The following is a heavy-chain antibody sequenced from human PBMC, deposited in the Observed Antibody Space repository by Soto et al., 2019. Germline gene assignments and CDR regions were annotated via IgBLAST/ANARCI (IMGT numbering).Heavy chain of an antibody. Sequence: EVQLVESGGGLVQPGGSLRLSCAASGFSFTDYFFDWVRQAPGKGLEWVGRIKNKAYSYTTEHAASLKGRFTISRDDSKTSLYLQMNSLETEDTAVYYCAAIRGVVGYWGQGTLVTVSS. J-gene: IGHJ4*02. CDR1: GFSFTDYF. CDR3: AAIRGVVGY. CDR2: IKNKAYSYTT. V-gene: IGHV3-72*01. D-gene: IGHD3-10*01.